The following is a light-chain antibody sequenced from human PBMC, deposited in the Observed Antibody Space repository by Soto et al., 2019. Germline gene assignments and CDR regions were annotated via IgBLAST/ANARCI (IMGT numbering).Light chain of an antibody. Sequence: AIRMTQSPSSFAASTGDRVTITCRASQGSSSYLAWYQQKPGKAPKLLIYAASTLQSGVPSRFSGSGSGTDFTLTISCLQSEDFATYYCQQYYSYPPITFGQGTRLE. CDR1: QGSSSY. CDR3: QQYYSYPPIT. J-gene: IGKJ5*01. V-gene: IGKV1-8*01. CDR2: AAS.